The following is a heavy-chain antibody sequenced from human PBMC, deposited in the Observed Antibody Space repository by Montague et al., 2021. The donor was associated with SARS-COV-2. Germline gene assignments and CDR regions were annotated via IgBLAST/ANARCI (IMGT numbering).Heavy chain of an antibody. CDR1: GVSISSSTYY. CDR2: IYHTGST. CDR3: ARLTFPSIAPALYFDY. D-gene: IGHD6-13*01. J-gene: IGHJ4*02. V-gene: IGHV4-39*01. Sequence: SETLSLTCAVSGVSISSSTYYWGWIRQPPRKGLEWIGNIYHTGSTYYKSSPKSRVTIFQDTSKNQFSMRLKSLTAADTAVYYCARLTFPSIAPALYFDYWGQGTLVTVSS.